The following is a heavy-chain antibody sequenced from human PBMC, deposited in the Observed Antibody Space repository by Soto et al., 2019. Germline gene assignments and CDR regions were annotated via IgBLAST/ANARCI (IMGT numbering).Heavy chain of an antibody. Sequence: EVQLLESGGGLVQPGESLRLSCAVSGFIFGNYMMTWVRQAPGKGLEWVSTIRDGGESTYYADSVKGRFTISRDNSKNTLYLQMDSLGVDDTAVYYCAPHVQCSGGSCHYDAFDIRGQGTMVTVSS. D-gene: IGHD2-15*01. CDR1: GFIFGNYM. V-gene: IGHV3-23*01. CDR3: APHVQCSGGSCHYDAFDI. J-gene: IGHJ3*02. CDR2: IRDGGEST.